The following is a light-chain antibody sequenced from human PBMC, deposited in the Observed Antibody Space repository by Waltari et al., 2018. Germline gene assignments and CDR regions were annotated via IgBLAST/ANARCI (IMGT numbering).Light chain of an antibody. V-gene: IGLV1-40*01. J-gene: IGLJ3*02. Sequence: QSVLTQPPSVSGAPGQRVTVSCTGSSSNIGAGFDVHWYQQLPGTAPKLLIYGNSNRPSGVPDGFSGSKSGTSASLXITGLQGEDEAEYYCQSYDSSLSGWVFGGGTKLTVL. CDR3: QSYDSSLSGWV. CDR1: SSNIGAGFD. CDR2: GNS.